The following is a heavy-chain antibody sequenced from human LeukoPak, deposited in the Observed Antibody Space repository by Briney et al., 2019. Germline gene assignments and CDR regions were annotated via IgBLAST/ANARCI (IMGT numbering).Heavy chain of an antibody. CDR3: ARLGGNYPSYYFHS. Sequence: PSETLSLTCTVSGVSISSYYWSWIRQPPGKGLEWIGYMYYGGSTDYNPSLKSRVTISVDTSKNQFSLKLSSLTAADTAVYYCARLGGNYPSYYFHSWGQGTLVTVSS. D-gene: IGHD1-26*01. V-gene: IGHV4-59*01. CDR2: MYYGGST. J-gene: IGHJ4*02. CDR1: GVSISSYY.